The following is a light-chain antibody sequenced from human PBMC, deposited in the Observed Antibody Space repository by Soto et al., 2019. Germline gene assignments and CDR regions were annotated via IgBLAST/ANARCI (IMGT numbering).Light chain of an antibody. Sequence: QSVLTQPASVSGSPGQSITISCTGTSSDIGIFNYVSWYQQHPGKAPKLIIYEVTNRPSGVSDRFSGSESGSTASLNISGLQADDEADYYCSSYTSSSALGVFGGGTKLTVL. CDR3: SSYTSSSALGV. CDR2: EVT. CDR1: SSDIGIFNY. V-gene: IGLV2-14*01. J-gene: IGLJ3*02.